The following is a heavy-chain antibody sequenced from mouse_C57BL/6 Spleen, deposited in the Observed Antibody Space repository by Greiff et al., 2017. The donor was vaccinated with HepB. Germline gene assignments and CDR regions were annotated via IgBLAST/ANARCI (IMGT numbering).Heavy chain of an antibody. V-gene: IGHV1-74*01. CDR1: GYTFTSYW. Sequence: QVHVKQPGAELVKPGASVKVSCKASGYTFTSYWMHWVKQRPGQGLEWIGRIHPSDSDTNYNQKFKGKATLTVDKSSSTAYMQLSSLTSEDSAVYYCARITTVVASDYWGQGTTLTVSS. CDR2: IHPSDSDT. CDR3: ARITTVVASDY. J-gene: IGHJ2*01. D-gene: IGHD1-1*01.